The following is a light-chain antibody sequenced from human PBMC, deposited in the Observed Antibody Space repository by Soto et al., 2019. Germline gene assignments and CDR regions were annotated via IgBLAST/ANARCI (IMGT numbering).Light chain of an antibody. CDR3: QQYDSYSPT. Sequence: DIQMTQSPSALSESIGDRVTITCLASQSISTYLAWFQQKPGKAPKLLIYKASSLQSGVPSRFSGSGSGTEFTLTISSLQPDDSATYYCQQYDSYSPTFGQGTQVEIK. J-gene: IGKJ1*01. CDR1: QSISTY. V-gene: IGKV1-5*03. CDR2: KAS.